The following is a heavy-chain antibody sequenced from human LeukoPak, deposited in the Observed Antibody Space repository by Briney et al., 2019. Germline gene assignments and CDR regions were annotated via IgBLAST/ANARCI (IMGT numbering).Heavy chain of an antibody. J-gene: IGHJ4*02. CDR3: ARGGLGDY. V-gene: IGHV4-34*01. D-gene: IGHD7-27*01. CDR2: INHSGST. CDR1: GGSFSGYY. Sequence: SETLSLTCAVYGGSFSGYYWNWIRQPPGKGLEWIGEINHSGSTNYNPSLKSRVTISVDTSKNQFSLKLNSVTAADTAVYYCARGGLGDYWGQGTLVTVSS.